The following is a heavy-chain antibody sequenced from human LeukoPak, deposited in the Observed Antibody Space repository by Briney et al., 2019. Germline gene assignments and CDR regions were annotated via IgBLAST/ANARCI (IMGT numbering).Heavy chain of an antibody. CDR2: ISGSGGNT. Sequence: HPGGSLRLSCTVSGFSLSSYALSWVRQAPGKGLEWVSAISGSGGNTYYADSVKGRFTISRDNSKNTLYLQMNSLRAEDTAVYYCAKDRRAGSYDYWGQGTLVTVSS. CDR1: GFSLSSYA. V-gene: IGHV3-23*01. J-gene: IGHJ4*02. D-gene: IGHD3-10*01. CDR3: AKDRRAGSYDY.